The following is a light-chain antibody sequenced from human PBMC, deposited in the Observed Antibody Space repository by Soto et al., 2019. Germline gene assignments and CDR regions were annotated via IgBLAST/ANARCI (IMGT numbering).Light chain of an antibody. Sequence: SSPTQPAPLSGAPWQSITISCTGTSSEVGGYNYVSWYQHHPGKAPKLIISDVSDRPSGVSNRFSGSKSGNTASLTISGLQAEDEADYFCTSYTSSYTLPFVFGTGTKVTVL. J-gene: IGLJ1*01. CDR1: SSEVGGYNY. V-gene: IGLV2-14*03. CDR3: TSYTSSYTLPFV. CDR2: DVS.